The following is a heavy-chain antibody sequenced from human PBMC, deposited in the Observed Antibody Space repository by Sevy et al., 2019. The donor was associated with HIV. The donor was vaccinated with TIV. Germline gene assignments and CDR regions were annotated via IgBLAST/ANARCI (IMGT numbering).Heavy chain of an antibody. Sequence: GGSLRLSCAASGFTFSSYGMHWIRQAPGKGLEWVAIIWYDGSNKYYADSVKGRFTISRDNSKNTLYLQMNSLRAEDTAVYYCARDLGVYAMYYYYYGMDVWGQRTTVTVSS. J-gene: IGHJ6*02. V-gene: IGHV3-33*01. D-gene: IGHD2-8*01. CDR3: ARDLGVYAMYYYYYGMDV. CDR1: GFTFSSYG. CDR2: IWYDGSNK.